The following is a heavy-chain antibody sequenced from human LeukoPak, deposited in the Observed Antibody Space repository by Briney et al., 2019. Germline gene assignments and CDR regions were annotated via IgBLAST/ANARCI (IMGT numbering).Heavy chain of an antibody. CDR1: VGSISSSSYY. Sequence: SETLSLTCTVSVGSISSSSYYLGWIRQPPGKGLEWIGSIYYRGSTYYNPSLKSRFTISVDTSKNQFSLKLSSVPAAATAVYYCARDYDILTGYVSLLPLPAFDIWGQGTMVTVSS. CDR2: IYYRGST. D-gene: IGHD3-9*01. V-gene: IGHV4-39*07. J-gene: IGHJ3*02. CDR3: ARDYDILTGYVSLLPLPAFDI.